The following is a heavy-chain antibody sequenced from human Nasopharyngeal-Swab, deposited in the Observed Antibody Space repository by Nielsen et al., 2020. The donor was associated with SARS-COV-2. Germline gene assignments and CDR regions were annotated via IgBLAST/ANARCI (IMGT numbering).Heavy chain of an antibody. CDR1: GFTFGDYT. CDR3: TRDWDGGPNVEGVWSDP. CDR2: IRTIRYGGTI. D-gene: IGHD1-1*01. V-gene: IGHV3-49*03. J-gene: IGHJ5*02. Sequence: GESPKISCSASGFTFGDYTMSWFRQAPGKGLEWVGFIRTIRYGGTIEYAASVKGRFIISRDDSKSVAYLQMNSLKTDDTGVYYCTRDWDGGPNVEGVWSDPRGQGTQVTVSS.